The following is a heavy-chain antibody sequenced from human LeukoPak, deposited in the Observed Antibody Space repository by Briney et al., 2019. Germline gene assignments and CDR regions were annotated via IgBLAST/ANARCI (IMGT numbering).Heavy chain of an antibody. CDR3: ARDNSGYYYFDY. D-gene: IGHD3-22*01. CDR1: GGSISSSSYY. J-gene: IGHJ4*02. Sequence: PSETLSLTCTVSGGSISSSSYYWGWIRQPPGKGLEWIGSMYYSGSTYYNPSLKSRVTISVDTSKNQFSLKLSSVTAADTAVYYCARDNSGYYYFDYWGQGTLVTVSS. V-gene: IGHV4-39*07. CDR2: MYYSGST.